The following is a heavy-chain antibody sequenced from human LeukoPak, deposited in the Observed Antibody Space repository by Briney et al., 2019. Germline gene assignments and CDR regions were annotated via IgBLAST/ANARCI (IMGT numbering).Heavy chain of an antibody. CDR1: GGSIGSYY. D-gene: IGHD1-1*01. Sequence: SETLSLTCTVSGGSIGSYYWSWIRQPPGEGLEWIGYIYYSGSTNYNPSLKSRVTISVDTSKNQFSLKLSSVTAADTAVYYCARDRTGTTYYYGMDVWGQGTTVTVSS. CDR2: IYYSGST. V-gene: IGHV4-59*01. CDR3: ARDRTGTTYYYGMDV. J-gene: IGHJ6*02.